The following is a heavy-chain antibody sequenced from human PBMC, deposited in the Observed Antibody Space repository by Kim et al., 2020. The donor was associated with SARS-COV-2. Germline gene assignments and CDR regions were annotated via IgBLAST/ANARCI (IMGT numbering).Heavy chain of an antibody. Sequence: NSTPALKSRVTISVDTSKNQFSLKLSSVTAADTAVYYCARKRSRRDGFDIWGQGTMVTVSS. V-gene: IGHV4-59*01. J-gene: IGHJ3*02. CDR3: ARKRSRRDGFDI.